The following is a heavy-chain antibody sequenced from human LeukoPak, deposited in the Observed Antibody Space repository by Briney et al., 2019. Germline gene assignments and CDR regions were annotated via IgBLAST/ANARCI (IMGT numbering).Heavy chain of an antibody. Sequence: SETLSLTCAVYGGSFRGYYWSWIRQPPGKGLEWIGEINHSGSTNYNPSLKSRVTISVDTSKNQFSLKLSSVTAADTAVYYCARARWLRFRSCFDYWGQGTLVTVSS. V-gene: IGHV4-34*01. CDR1: GGSFRGYY. CDR2: INHSGST. CDR3: ARARWLRFRSCFDY. D-gene: IGHD5-12*01. J-gene: IGHJ4*02.